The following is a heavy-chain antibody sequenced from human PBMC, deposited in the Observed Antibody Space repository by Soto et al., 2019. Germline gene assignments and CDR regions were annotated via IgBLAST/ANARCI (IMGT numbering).Heavy chain of an antibody. D-gene: IGHD6-25*01. CDR2: IWYDGSNK. V-gene: IGHV3-33*01. CDR1: GFTFSSYG. J-gene: IGHJ3*02. CDR3: ARSSESGAFDI. Sequence: QVQLVESGGGGVQPGRSLRLSCAASGFTFSSYGMHWVRQASGKGLEWVAIIWYDGSNKYYADSVKGRFTISRDNSKNTLYLQMNSLRAEDTAVYYCARSSESGAFDIWGQGTMVTVSS.